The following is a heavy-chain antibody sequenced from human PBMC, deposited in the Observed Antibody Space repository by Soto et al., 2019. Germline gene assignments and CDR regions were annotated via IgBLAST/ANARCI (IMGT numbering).Heavy chain of an antibody. CDR2: ISGSGGST. J-gene: IGHJ3*02. Sequence: EVQLLESGGGLVQPGGSLRLSCAASGFTFSSYAMSWVRQAPGKGLEWVSAISGSGGSTYYVDSVKGRFTISRDNSKNTLYLQMNSLRAEDTAVYYCAKDLRSRGALPPDAFDIWGQGTMVTVSS. D-gene: IGHD3-10*01. CDR1: GFTFSSYA. CDR3: AKDLRSRGALPPDAFDI. V-gene: IGHV3-23*01.